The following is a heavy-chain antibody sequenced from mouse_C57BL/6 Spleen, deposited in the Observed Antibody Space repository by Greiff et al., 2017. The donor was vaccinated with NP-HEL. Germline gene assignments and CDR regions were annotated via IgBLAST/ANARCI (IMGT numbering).Heavy chain of an antibody. D-gene: IGHD6-1*01. CDR3: ARFKLNSRYYAMDY. CDR1: GYTFTSYW. CDR2: IDPSDSYT. J-gene: IGHJ4*01. Sequence: QVQLQQPGAELVRPGTSVKLSCKASGYTFTSYWMHWVKQRPGQGLEWIGVIDPSDSYTNYNQKFKGKATLTVDTSSSTAYMQLSSLTSEDSAVYYCARFKLNSRYYAMDYWGQGTSVTVSS. V-gene: IGHV1-59*01.